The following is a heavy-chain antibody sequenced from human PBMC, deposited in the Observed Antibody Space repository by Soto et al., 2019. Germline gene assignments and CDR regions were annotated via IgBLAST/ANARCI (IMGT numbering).Heavy chain of an antibody. Sequence: GGSLRLPCAASGFTFSSYWMHWVRQAPGKGLVWVSRINSDGSSTSYADSVKGRFTISRDNAKNTLYLQMNSLRAEDTAVYYCATSYSSSWVAYWGQGTLVTVSS. D-gene: IGHD6-13*01. CDR2: INSDGSST. CDR3: ATSYSSSWVAY. V-gene: IGHV3-74*01. CDR1: GFTFSSYW. J-gene: IGHJ4*02.